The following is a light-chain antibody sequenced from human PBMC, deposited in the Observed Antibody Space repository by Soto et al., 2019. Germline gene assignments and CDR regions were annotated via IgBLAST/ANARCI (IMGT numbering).Light chain of an antibody. V-gene: IGKV1-39*01. J-gene: IGKJ1*01. CDR1: QSISSW. CDR3: QQSYSTPRT. CDR2: AAS. Sequence: DIQMTQSPSTLSASVGDRVTITCRASQSISSWLAWYQQKTGKAPKLLIYAASSLQSGVPSRFSGSGSGTEFTLTISSLQPDDFATYYCQQSYSTPRTFGQGTKVDIK.